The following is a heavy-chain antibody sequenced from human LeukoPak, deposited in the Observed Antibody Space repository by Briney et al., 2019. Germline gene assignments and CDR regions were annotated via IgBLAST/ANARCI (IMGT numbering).Heavy chain of an antibody. CDR1: GFTVSTYY. CDR3: ARSLDSNTYYPKNHFDY. V-gene: IGHV3-53*01. Sequence: GGSLRLSCAASGFTVSTYYMSWVRQAPGKVLGCVCMIYSSGDTYYADSVKGRFTISRDNSKNTVYLRMNSLRAEDTAIYYCARSLDSNTYYPKNHFDYWGQGTLVTVSS. D-gene: IGHD3-22*01. CDR2: IYSSGDT. J-gene: IGHJ4*02.